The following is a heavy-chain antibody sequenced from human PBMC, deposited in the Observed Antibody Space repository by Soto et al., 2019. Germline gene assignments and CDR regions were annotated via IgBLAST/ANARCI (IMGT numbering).Heavy chain of an antibody. J-gene: IGHJ5*02. V-gene: IGHV4-59*01. D-gene: IGHD6-6*01. CDR2: IYYSGST. CDR3: ARSVLNWFDT. Sequence: SETLSLTCTVSGGSISSYYWSWIRQPPGKGLEWIGYIYYSGSTNYNPSLKSRVTISVDTSKNQFSLKLSSVTAADTAVYYCARSVLNWFDTWGQGTLVTVSS. CDR1: GGSISSYY.